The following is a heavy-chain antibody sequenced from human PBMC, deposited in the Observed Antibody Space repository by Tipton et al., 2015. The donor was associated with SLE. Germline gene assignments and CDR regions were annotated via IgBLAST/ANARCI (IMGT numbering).Heavy chain of an antibody. Sequence: TPSLTCTVSGGSISSGSYYWSWIRQPAGKGLEWIGRIYTSGSTNYNPSLKSRVTISVDTSKNQFSLKLSSVTAADTAVYYCARILGVVKSYYMDVWGKGTTVTVSS. CDR1: GGSISSGSYY. D-gene: IGHD3-3*01. CDR3: ARILGVVKSYYMDV. J-gene: IGHJ6*03. V-gene: IGHV4-61*02. CDR2: IYTSGST.